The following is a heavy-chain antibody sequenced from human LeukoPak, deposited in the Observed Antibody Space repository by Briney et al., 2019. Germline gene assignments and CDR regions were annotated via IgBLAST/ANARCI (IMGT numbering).Heavy chain of an antibody. J-gene: IGHJ5*02. V-gene: IGHV4-59*01. D-gene: IGHD4-23*01. CDR2: IYYSGRT. CDR3: ARAVTHDPTRIADP. Sequence: SETLSLTCTVSGGSIRSYYWSWIRQAPGKGLVWIGHIYYSGRTNFNRSLKSRVNISVEKAKKLFLLKLRSVTAEDTAVYYCARAVTHDPTRIADPWGQGTLVTVSS. CDR1: GGSIRSYY.